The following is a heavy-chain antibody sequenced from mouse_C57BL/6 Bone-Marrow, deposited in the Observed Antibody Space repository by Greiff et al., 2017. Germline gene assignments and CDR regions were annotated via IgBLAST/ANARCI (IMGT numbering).Heavy chain of an antibody. Sequence: EVLLVESGGDLVKPGGSLKLSCAASGFTFSSYCMSWVRQTPDKRLEWVATISSGGSYTYYPDSVKGRFTISRDNAKNTLYLQLSSLKSEDTAMYYCARQHPCPPSARVDWGQGTTLTVSS. V-gene: IGHV5-6*01. J-gene: IGHJ2*01. CDR2: ISSGGSYT. CDR1: GFTFSSYC. D-gene: IGHD3-2*02. CDR3: ARQHPCPPSARVD.